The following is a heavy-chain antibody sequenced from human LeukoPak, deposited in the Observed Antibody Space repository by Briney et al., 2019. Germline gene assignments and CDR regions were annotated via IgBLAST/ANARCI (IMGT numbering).Heavy chain of an antibody. Sequence: GASVKVSCTSSEYTFTSYYMNWVRQAPGQGLKWMGIINPSGVSTSYAQKFQRRVTMTRDTSTSTVYMELSSLRSEDTAVYYCARDSGMVRGTVDYWGQGTLVTVSS. CDR2: INPSGVST. D-gene: IGHD3-10*01. CDR3: ARDSGMVRGTVDY. CDR1: EYTFTSYY. J-gene: IGHJ4*02. V-gene: IGHV1-46*01.